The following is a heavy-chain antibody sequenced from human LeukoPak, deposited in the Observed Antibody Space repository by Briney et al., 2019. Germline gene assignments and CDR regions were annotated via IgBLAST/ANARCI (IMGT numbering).Heavy chain of an antibody. Sequence: GASVKVSCKASGYTFTSYDINXXRRATXQGXXXXGWMXXXXXXXXXXXKFXGRXTXXRXTSISTVYMELSSLRYEDTAVYYCARGEYMYGHDIDYWGQGTLVTVSS. V-gene: IGHV1-8*01. J-gene: IGHJ4*02. D-gene: IGHD2/OR15-2a*01. CDR1: GYTFTSYD. CDR2: MXXXXXXX. CDR3: ARGEYMYGHDIDY.